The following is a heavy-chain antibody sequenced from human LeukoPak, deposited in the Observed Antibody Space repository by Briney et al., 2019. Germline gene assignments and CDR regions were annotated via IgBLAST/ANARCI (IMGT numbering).Heavy chain of an antibody. V-gene: IGHV4-39*01. J-gene: IGHJ6*02. CDR3: ARLSRDFWSGYFRGYYGMDV. Sequence: SETLSLTCTVSGGSISSSSYYWSWIRQPPGKGLEWIGSIYYSGSTYYNPSLKSRVTISVDTSKNQFSLKLSSVTAADTAVYYCARLSRDFWSGYFRGYYGMDVWGQGTTVTVSS. CDR1: GGSISSSSYY. D-gene: IGHD3-3*01. CDR2: IYYSGST.